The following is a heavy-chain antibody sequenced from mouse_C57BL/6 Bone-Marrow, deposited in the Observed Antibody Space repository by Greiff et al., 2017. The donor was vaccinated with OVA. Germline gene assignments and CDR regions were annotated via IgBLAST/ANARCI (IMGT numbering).Heavy chain of an antibody. CDR2: IRNKANGYTT. Sequence: EVKLMESGGGLVQPGGSLSLSCAASGFTFTDYYMSWVRQPPGKALEWLGFIRNKANGYTTEYSASVKGRFTISRDNSQSILYLQMNALRAEDSATYYCARYRNDSKYYYAMDYWGQGTSVTVSS. J-gene: IGHJ4*01. V-gene: IGHV7-3*01. CDR1: GFTFTDYY. CDR3: ARYRNDSKYYYAMDY. D-gene: IGHD2-5*01.